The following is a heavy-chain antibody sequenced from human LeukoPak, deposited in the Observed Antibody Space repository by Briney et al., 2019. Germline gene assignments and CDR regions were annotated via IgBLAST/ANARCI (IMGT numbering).Heavy chain of an antibody. CDR3: ARDWDHQPLPTHLNWFDP. CDR1: GFTFSRYW. CDR2: IKQDGSEK. V-gene: IGHV3-7*01. Sequence: PGGSLRLSCAASGFTFSRYWMGWVRQAPGKGLEWVANIKQDGSEKYYVDSVKGRFTISRDNAKNSLYLQMNSLRAEDTAVYYCARDWDHQPLPTHLNWFDPWGQGTLVTVSS. D-gene: IGHD1-26*01. J-gene: IGHJ5*02.